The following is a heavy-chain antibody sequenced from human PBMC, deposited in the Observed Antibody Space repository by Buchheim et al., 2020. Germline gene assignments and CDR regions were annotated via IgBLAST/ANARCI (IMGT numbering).Heavy chain of an antibody. CDR2: ISGSGGST. V-gene: IGHV3-23*01. D-gene: IGHD3-22*01. CDR1: GFTFSSYA. Sequence: EVQLLESGGGLVQPGGSLRLSCAASGFTFSSYAMSWVRQAPGKGLVWVSAISGSGGSTYYADSVKGRFHISRDHSKNTLYLQMNSLRAEDTAVYYCATLSKITMIVVVITTSRGFFDYWGQGTL. CDR3: ATLSKITMIVVVITTSRGFFDY. J-gene: IGHJ4*02.